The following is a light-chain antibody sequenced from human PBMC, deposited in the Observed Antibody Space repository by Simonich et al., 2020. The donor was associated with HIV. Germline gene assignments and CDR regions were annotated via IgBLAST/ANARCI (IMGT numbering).Light chain of an antibody. CDR2: KAS. V-gene: IGKV1-5*03. J-gene: IGKJ1*01. CDR1: QSISTW. CDR3: QQYNSYPVT. Sequence: DIQMTQSPSTLSASVGVRFTITSRASQSISTWLAWYQQKPGKAPKLLIYKASSLESGVPSRFSGSGSGTEFTLTISSLQPDDFATYYCQQYNSYPVTFGQGTKVEIK.